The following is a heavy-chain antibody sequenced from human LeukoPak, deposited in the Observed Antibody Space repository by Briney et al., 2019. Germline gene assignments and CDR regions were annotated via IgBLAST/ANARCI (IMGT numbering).Heavy chain of an antibody. J-gene: IGHJ6*03. Sequence: ASVKVSCKASGYTFTSYDINWVRQATGQGLEWMGWMNPNSGSTGYAQKFQGRVTITRNTSISTAYMELSSLRSEDTAVYYCARGPSHDSSGYYYYYYMDVWGKGTTVTVSS. V-gene: IGHV1-8*03. D-gene: IGHD3-22*01. CDR3: ARGPSHDSSGYYYYYYMDV. CDR1: GYTFTSYD. CDR2: MNPNSGST.